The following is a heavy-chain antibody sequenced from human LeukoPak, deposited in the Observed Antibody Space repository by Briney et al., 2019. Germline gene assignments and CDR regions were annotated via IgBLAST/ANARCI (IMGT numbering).Heavy chain of an antibody. CDR2: INPNSGGT. CDR3: ARGRRIMITFGGVSDAFDI. CDR1: GYTFTGYY. D-gene: IGHD3-16*01. J-gene: IGHJ3*02. Sequence: ASVKVSCKASGYTFTGYYMHWVRQAPGQGLEWMGWINPNSGGTNYAQKFQGRVTMTRDTSISTAYMELSRLRSDDTAVYYCARGRRIMITFGGVSDAFDIWGQGTMVTVSS. V-gene: IGHV1-2*02.